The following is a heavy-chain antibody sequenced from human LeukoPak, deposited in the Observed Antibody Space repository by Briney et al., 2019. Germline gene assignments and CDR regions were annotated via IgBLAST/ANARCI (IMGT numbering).Heavy chain of an antibody. CDR1: GFTFSSYA. CDR3: ARAKYSSSWYGGSDY. J-gene: IGHJ4*02. V-gene: IGHV3-23*01. CDR2: ISGSGGST. D-gene: IGHD6-13*01. Sequence: GGSLRLSCAASGFTFSSYAMSWVRQAPGKGLEWVSAISGSGGSTYYADSVKGRFTISRDNSKNTLYLQMNSLRAEDTAVYYCARAKYSSSWYGGSDYWGQGTLVTVSS.